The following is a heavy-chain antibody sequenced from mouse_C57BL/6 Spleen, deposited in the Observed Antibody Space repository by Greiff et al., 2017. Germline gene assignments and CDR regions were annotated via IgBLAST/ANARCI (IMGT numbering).Heavy chain of an antibody. Sequence: VQLQQPGAELVKPGASVKLSCKASGYTFTSYWMHWVKQRPGRGLEWIGRIDPNSGGTKYNEKFKSKATLTVDKPSSTAYMQLSSLTSEDSAVXYCARWRITTVVYWYFDVWGTGTTVTVSS. CDR2: IDPNSGGT. V-gene: IGHV1-72*01. CDR3: ARWRITTVVYWYFDV. J-gene: IGHJ1*03. D-gene: IGHD1-1*01. CDR1: GYTFTSYW.